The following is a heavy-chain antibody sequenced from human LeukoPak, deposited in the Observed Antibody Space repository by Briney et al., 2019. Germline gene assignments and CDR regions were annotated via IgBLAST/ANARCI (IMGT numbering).Heavy chain of an antibody. Sequence: PGGSLRLSCAASGFTFSSYAMHWVRQAPGKGLEWVAVISYDGSNKYYADSVKGRFIISRDNSKNTLYLQMNSLRAEDTAVYYCAWELLLSWGQGTLVTVSS. D-gene: IGHD1-26*01. V-gene: IGHV3-30-3*01. CDR1: GFTFSSYA. J-gene: IGHJ5*02. CDR2: ISYDGSNK. CDR3: AWELLLS.